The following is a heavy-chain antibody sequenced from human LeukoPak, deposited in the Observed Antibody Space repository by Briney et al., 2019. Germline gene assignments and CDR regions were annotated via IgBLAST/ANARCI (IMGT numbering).Heavy chain of an antibody. V-gene: IGHV3-33*01. J-gene: IGHJ6*02. D-gene: IGHD1-26*01. CDR1: GFTFSSYG. CDR3: ARDHPIVGATRNSYGMDV. Sequence: GRSLRLSCAASGFTFSSYGMHWVRQAPGKGLEWVAVIWYDGSNKYYADSVKGRFTISRDNSKNTLYLKMNSLRAEDTAVYYCARDHPIVGATRNSYGMDVWGQGTTVTVSS. CDR2: IWYDGSNK.